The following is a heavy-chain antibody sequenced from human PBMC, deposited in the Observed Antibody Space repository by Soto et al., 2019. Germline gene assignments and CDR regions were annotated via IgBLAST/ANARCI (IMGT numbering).Heavy chain of an antibody. V-gene: IGHV3-21*01. CDR2: ISSSTYI. CDR1: GFTFSSYS. CDR3: AFAGSGSYSNVPDAFDI. J-gene: IGHJ3*02. D-gene: IGHD3-10*01. Sequence: GGSLRLSCAASGFTFSSYSMNWVRQAPGKGLEWVSSISSSTYIYYADSVKGRFTISRDNAKNSLYLQMNSLRAEDTAVYYCAFAGSGSYSNVPDAFDIWGQGTMVTV.